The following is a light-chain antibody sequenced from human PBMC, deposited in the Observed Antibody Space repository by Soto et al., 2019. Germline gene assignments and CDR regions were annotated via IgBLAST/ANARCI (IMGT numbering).Light chain of an antibody. CDR2: EVN. CDR3: SSYTSSNTLEV. V-gene: IGLV2-14*01. Sequence: QSALIQPASVSGSPGQSITISCTGTSRDVGGSNYASWYQHHPHRAPKLLIYEVNYRPSGVSSRFSGSKSGNTASLTISGLQAEDEADYYCSSYTSSNTLEVFGVGTRSPS. CDR1: SRDVGGSNY. J-gene: IGLJ1*01.